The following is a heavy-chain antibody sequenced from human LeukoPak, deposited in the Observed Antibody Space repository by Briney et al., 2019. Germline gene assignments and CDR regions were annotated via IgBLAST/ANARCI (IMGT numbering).Heavy chain of an antibody. V-gene: IGHV4-59*01. CDR2: IYNSGNT. CDR3: ARDPEYFQH. CDR1: GGSITNYY. Sequence: SETLSLTCTVSGGSITNYYWSWIRQPPGKGLKWIGYIYNSGNTNYNPSLKSRVTISVDTSKNQFSLKLTSVTAADTAVYYCARDPEYFQHWGQGTLVTVSS. J-gene: IGHJ1*01.